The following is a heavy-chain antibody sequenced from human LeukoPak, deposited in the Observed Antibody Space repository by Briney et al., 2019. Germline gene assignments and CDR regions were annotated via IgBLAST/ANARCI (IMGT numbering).Heavy chain of an antibody. CDR2: INPSGGST. J-gene: IGHJ4*02. V-gene: IGHV1-46*01. CDR3: ARGKPGYCSGGSCYYFDY. D-gene: IGHD2-15*01. CDR1: GYTFTSYY. Sequence: ASVKVSCKASGYTFTSYYMHWVRQAPGQGLEWMGIINPSGGSTSYAQKFQGRVTMTRDTSTSTVYMELSSLRSEDTAVYYCARGKPGYCSGGSCYYFDYWGQGTLVTVSS.